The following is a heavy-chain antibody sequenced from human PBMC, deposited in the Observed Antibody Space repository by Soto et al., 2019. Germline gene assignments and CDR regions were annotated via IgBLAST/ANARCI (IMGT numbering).Heavy chain of an antibody. CDR1: GFTFSSYA. D-gene: IGHD3-3*01. Sequence: GGSLRLSCAASGFTFSSYAMSWVRQAPGKGLEWVSAISGSGGSTYYADSVKGRFTISRDNSKNTLYLQMNSLRAEDTAVYYCAKDHQNYDIWSGYFDYWGHGTLVTVSS. J-gene: IGHJ4*01. CDR2: ISGSGGST. CDR3: AKDHQNYDIWSGYFDY. V-gene: IGHV3-23*01.